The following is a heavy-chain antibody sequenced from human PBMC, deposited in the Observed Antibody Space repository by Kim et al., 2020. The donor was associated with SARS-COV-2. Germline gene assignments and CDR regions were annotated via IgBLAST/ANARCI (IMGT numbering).Heavy chain of an antibody. V-gene: IGHV7-4-1*02. D-gene: IGHD3-3*01. J-gene: IGHJ5*02. CDR2: INTNTGNP. Sequence: ASVKVSCKASGYTFTNYAMNWVRQAPGQGLEWMGWINTNTGNPTYAQGFTGRFVCSLDTSVSTAYLQISSLKAEDTAVDYCAATFWSGYTSWCDPWGQGT. CDR3: AATFWSGYTSWCDP. CDR1: GYTFTNYA.